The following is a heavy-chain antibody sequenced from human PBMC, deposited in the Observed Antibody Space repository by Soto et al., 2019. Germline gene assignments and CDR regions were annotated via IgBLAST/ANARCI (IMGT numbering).Heavy chain of an antibody. CDR3: ARVGYYDSSAYYYGP. J-gene: IGHJ5*02. CDR2: IYSGGDT. D-gene: IGHD3-22*01. V-gene: IGHV3-53*01. CDR1: GFTVSSQY. Sequence: EVQLVESGGGLIQPGGSLRLSCAASGFTVSSQYMSWVRQAPGKGLEWVSVIYSGGDTYYADSVKGRFTISRDNSKNTLYLQMNSLRAEDTAVYYCARVGYYDSSAYYYGPWGQGTLVTVSS.